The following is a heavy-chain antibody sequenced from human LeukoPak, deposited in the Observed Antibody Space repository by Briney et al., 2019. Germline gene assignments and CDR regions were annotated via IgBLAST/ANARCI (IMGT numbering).Heavy chain of an antibody. J-gene: IGHJ4*02. Sequence: GGSLRLSCAASGFTFSSYEMNWVRQAPGKGLEWVSYISSSGSTIYYADSVKGRFTISRDNAKNSLYLQMNSLRAEDTAVYYCVRRESSGFFYYFDHWGQGALVTVSS. CDR3: VRRESSGFFYYFDH. CDR2: ISSSGSTI. CDR1: GFTFSSYE. V-gene: IGHV3-48*03. D-gene: IGHD3-22*01.